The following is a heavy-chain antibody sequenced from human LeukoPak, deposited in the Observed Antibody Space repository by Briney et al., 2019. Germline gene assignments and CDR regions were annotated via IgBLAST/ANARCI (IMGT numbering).Heavy chain of an antibody. V-gene: IGHV1-18*04. J-gene: IGHJ4*02. Sequence: GASVKVSCKASGYTFTGYYMHWVRQAPGQGLEWMGWISAYNGNTNYAQKLQGRVTMTTDTSTSTAYMELRSLRSDDTAVYYCARVLSFWSGSGGYWGQGTLVTVSS. CDR2: ISAYNGNT. CDR3: ARVLSFWSGSGGY. CDR1: GYTFTGYY. D-gene: IGHD3-3*01.